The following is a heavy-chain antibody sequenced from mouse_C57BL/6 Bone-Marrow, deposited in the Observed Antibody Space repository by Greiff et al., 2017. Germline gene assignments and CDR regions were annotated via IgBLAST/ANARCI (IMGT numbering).Heavy chain of an antibody. CDR2: INPNNGGT. Sequence: VQLQQSGPELVKPGASVKISCKASGYTFTDYYMNWVKQSHGKSLEWIGDINPNNGGTSYNQKFKGKDTLTVDKSSSTAYMELRSLTSEDSAVYYCARRGYDYDVGYYAMDYWGQGTSVTVSS. J-gene: IGHJ4*01. CDR1: GYTFTDYY. D-gene: IGHD2-4*01. CDR3: ARRGYDYDVGYYAMDY. V-gene: IGHV1-26*01.